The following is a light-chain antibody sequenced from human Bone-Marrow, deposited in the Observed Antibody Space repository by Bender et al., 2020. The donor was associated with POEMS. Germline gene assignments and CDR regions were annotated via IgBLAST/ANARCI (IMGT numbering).Light chain of an antibody. J-gene: IGLJ2*01. Sequence: SYELTQPSSVSVSPGQTARITCSGHVLTKKYVRWFHQKPGQAPVLVVYDDSDRPSGIPERFSGSNSGNTATLTITRVEAGDEADYYCQVWDGSSDVVFGGGTKLTVL. CDR1: VLTKKY. V-gene: IGLV3-21*02. CDR2: DDS. CDR3: QVWDGSSDVV.